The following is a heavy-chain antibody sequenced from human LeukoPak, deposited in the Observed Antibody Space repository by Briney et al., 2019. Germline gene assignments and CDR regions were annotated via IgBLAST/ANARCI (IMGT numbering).Heavy chain of an antibody. D-gene: IGHD4-17*01. CDR3: AKPEMIGYGDPPSDFQH. CDR2: ISGSGGST. V-gene: IGHV3-23*01. Sequence: PGGSLRLSCAASGFTFSSYAMSWVRQAPGKGLEWVSAISGSGGSTYYADSVKGRFTISRDNSKNTLYLQVNSLRAEDTAVYYCAKPEMIGYGDPPSDFQHWGQGTLVTVSS. CDR1: GFTFSSYA. J-gene: IGHJ1*01.